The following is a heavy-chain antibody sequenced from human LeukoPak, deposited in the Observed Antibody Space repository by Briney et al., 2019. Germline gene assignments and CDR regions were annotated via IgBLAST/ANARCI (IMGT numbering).Heavy chain of an antibody. D-gene: IGHD2-8*02. Sequence: GGSLRLSCAASGFTFSSYAMSWVRQAPGKGLEWVSAISGSGGSTYYADSVKGRFTISRDNSKNALYLQMNSLRAEDTAVYYCAPGGRTGGVLLSGYWGQGTLVTVSS. J-gene: IGHJ4*02. V-gene: IGHV3-23*01. CDR1: GFTFSSYA. CDR3: APGGRTGGVLLSGY. CDR2: ISGSGGST.